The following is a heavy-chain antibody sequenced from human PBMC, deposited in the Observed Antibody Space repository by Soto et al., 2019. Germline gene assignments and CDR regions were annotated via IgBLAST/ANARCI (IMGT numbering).Heavy chain of an antibody. J-gene: IGHJ6*02. V-gene: IGHV4-61*08. D-gene: IGHD1-20*01. CDR2: IYYSGIT. Sequence: SETLSLTCTVSGGSISSGDYYWSWIRQPPGKGLEWIGYIYYSGITNYNPSLKSRVTISVDTSKNQFSLKLSSVTAADTAVYYCARYKSNYYSGMDVWGQGTTVTVSS. CDR3: ARYKSNYYSGMDV. CDR1: GGSISSGDYY.